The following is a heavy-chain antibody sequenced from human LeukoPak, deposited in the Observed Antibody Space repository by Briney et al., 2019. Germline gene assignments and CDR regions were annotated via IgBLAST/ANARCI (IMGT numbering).Heavy chain of an antibody. CDR1: GFTFSSYW. V-gene: IGHV3-7*02. D-gene: IGHD3-9*01. CDR3: ASYYDILTGRYGMDV. Sequence: GGSLRLSCAASGFTFSSYWMSWVRQAPGKGLEWVANIKQDGSEKFYVDSVKGRFTISRDNVKNSLYLQMNSLRAEDAALYYCASYYDILTGRYGMDVWGQGTTVTVSS. J-gene: IGHJ6*02. CDR2: IKQDGSEK.